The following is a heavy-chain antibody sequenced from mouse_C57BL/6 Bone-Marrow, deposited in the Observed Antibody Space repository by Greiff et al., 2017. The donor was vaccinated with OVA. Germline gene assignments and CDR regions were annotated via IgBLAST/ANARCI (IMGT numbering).Heavy chain of an antibody. V-gene: IGHV3-6*01. CDR2: ISYDGSN. CDR3: AKGGVYSNYGFAY. Sequence: EVQRVESGPGLVKPSQSLSLTCSVTGYSITSGYYWNWIRQFPGNKLEWMGYISYDGSNNYNPSLKNRISITRDTSKNQFFLKLNSVTTEDTATYYCAKGGVYSNYGFAYWGQGTLVTVSA. J-gene: IGHJ3*01. CDR1: GYSITSGYY. D-gene: IGHD2-5*01.